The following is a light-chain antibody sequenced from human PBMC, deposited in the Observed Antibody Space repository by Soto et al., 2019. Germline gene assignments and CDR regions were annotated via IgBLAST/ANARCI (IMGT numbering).Light chain of an antibody. CDR3: QQYGTSPFT. J-gene: IGKJ3*01. Sequence: EIVLTQSPGTLSLSPGERATLSCRASQSVSSSYLAWYQQKPGQAPRLLIYGASSRATGIPDRFSGGGSGTDFTVTISRLEPEEFTVYYCQQYGTSPFTFGPGTKVDIK. V-gene: IGKV3-20*01. CDR2: GAS. CDR1: QSVSSSY.